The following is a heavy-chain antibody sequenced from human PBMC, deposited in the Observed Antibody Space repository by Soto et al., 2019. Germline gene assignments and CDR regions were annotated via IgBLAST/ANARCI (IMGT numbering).Heavy chain of an antibody. CDR3: ARGPIGYCISTSCSHWNPDPDY. CDR1: GFTFSSYA. V-gene: IGHV3-23*01. J-gene: IGHJ4*02. Sequence: GGSLRISCAASGFTFSSYAMSWVRQAPGKGLEWVSAISGSGASTYYADSVKGRFTISRDNSKNTLYLQMNSLRAEDTAVYYCARGPIGYCISTSCSHWNPDPDYWGQGTLVTVSS. D-gene: IGHD2-2*01. CDR2: ISGSGAST.